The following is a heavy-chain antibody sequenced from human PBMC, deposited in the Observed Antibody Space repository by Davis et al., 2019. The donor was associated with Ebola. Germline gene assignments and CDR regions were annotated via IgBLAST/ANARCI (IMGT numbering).Heavy chain of an antibody. CDR1: GFTFSSYS. CDR2: ISSSSSYI. Sequence: GESLTISCAASGFTFSSYSMNWVRQAPGKGLEWVSSISSSSSYIYYADSVKGRFTISRGNAKNSLYLQMNSLRAEDTAVYYCARGDYGDYHVDYWGQGTLVTVSS. J-gene: IGHJ4*01. D-gene: IGHD4-17*01. V-gene: IGHV3-21*01. CDR3: ARGDYGDYHVDY.